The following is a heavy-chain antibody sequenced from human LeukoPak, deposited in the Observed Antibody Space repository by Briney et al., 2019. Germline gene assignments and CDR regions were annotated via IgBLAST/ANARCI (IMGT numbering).Heavy chain of an antibody. J-gene: IGHJ4*02. V-gene: IGHV3-13*01. CDR3: ARVAAGGKGFDY. CDR2: IDTAGDT. Sequence: AGGSLRLSCAASGFTFSTYDMHWVRQATGKGLEWVSAIDTAGDTYYPGSVKGRFSISRENAKNSLYLQMSSLRAGDTAVYYCARVAAGGKGFDYWGQGTLVTVSS. D-gene: IGHD6-13*01. CDR1: GFTFSTYD.